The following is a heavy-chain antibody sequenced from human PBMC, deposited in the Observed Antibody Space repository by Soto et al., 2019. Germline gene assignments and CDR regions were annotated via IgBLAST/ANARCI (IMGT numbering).Heavy chain of an antibody. CDR2: ISYSGYT. CDR3: VRRNPTDNGNYAY. J-gene: IGHJ4*02. Sequence: PSETLSLTCTVSGGSISSYYWSWIRQPPGKGLEWIGYISYSGYTNYNPSLKSRVTMSVDTSKNQCSLKLSSVTAADTAVYYCVRRNPTDNGNYAYWGRGTLVTVPQ. V-gene: IGHV4-59*08. CDR1: GGSISSYY. D-gene: IGHD1-7*01.